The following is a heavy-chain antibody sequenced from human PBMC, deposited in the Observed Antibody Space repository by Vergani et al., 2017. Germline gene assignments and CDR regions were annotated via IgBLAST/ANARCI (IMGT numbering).Heavy chain of an antibody. CDR1: GLMFNNYG. J-gene: IGHJ4*02. CDR2: ISSDGSNK. CDR3: VNVXYYDQSGLAIFDY. D-gene: IGHD3-22*01. V-gene: IGHV3-30*18. Sequence: QVQLVESGGGVVQPGRSLTLSCETSGLMFNNYGMHWVRQAPGKGLEWVAVISSDGSNKHYADSVKGRFTISRDNSQNTLYLQMDSLTAEDTAIYFCVNVXYYDQSGLAIFDYWGQGTLVTVSS.